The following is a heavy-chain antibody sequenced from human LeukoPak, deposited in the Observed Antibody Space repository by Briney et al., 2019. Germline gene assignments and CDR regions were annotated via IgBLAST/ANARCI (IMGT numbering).Heavy chain of an antibody. Sequence: GGSLRLSCAASGFTFSSYGMHWVRQAPGKGLEWVGRIKSKTDGGTTDYAAPVKGRFTISRDDSKNTLYLQMNSLKTEDTAVYYCTTIGGSYYYYGMDVWGQGTTVTVSS. CDR3: TTIGGSYYYYGMDV. CDR1: GFTFSSYG. J-gene: IGHJ6*02. D-gene: IGHD3-16*01. CDR2: IKSKTDGGTT. V-gene: IGHV3-15*01.